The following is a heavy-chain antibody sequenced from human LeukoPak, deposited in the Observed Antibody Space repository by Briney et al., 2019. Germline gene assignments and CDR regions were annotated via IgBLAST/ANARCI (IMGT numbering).Heavy chain of an antibody. CDR1: GGSISSYY. Sequence: SETLSLTCTVSGGSISSYYWSWIRQPPGKGLEWIGYIYYSGSTNYNPSLKRRVTISVDTSKNQFSLKLSSVTAADTAVYYCARESSGHPRTINFDYWGQGTLVTVSS. J-gene: IGHJ4*02. V-gene: IGHV4-59*01. CDR2: IYYSGST. D-gene: IGHD6-19*01. CDR3: ARESSGHPRTINFDY.